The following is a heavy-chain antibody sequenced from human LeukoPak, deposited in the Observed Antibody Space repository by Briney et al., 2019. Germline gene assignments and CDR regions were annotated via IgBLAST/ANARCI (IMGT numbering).Heavy chain of an antibody. CDR3: ANNSPRISGGYYMGFDY. CDR2: ISYDGSNK. D-gene: IGHD3-22*01. V-gene: IGHV3-30*18. J-gene: IGHJ4*02. CDR1: GFTFSSYG. Sequence: GGSLRLSCAPSGFTFSSYGMHWVRQAPGKGLEWVAVISYDGSNKYYADSVKGRFTISRDNSKNTLYLQMNSLRAEDTAVYYCANNSPRISGGYYMGFDYWGQGTLVTVSS.